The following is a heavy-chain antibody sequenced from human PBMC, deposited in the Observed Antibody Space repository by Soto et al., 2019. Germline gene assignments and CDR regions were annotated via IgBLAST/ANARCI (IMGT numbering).Heavy chain of an antibody. CDR1: GFTFSSYA. Sequence: EVQLLESGGGLVQPGGSLRLSCAASGFTFSSYAMSWVRQAPGKGLEWVSAISGSGGSTHYADSVKGRFTISRDNSKNTLYLQMNSLRAEDTAVYYCAKDPGGGDYASDYWGQGTLVTVSS. D-gene: IGHD4-17*01. CDR2: ISGSGGST. V-gene: IGHV3-23*01. J-gene: IGHJ4*02. CDR3: AKDPGGGDYASDY.